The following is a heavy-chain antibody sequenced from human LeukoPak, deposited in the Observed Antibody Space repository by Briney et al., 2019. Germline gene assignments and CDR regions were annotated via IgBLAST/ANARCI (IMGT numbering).Heavy chain of an antibody. CDR2: ISSSSSYI. Sequence: GGSLRLSCAASGFTHSSYSMNLVRQAPGKGLEWVSSISSSSSYIYYADSVKGRFTISRDNAKNSLYLQMNSLRAEDTAVYYCARDSHYYDSSGYFGYWGQGTLVTVSS. CDR3: ARDSHYYDSSGYFGY. D-gene: IGHD3-22*01. J-gene: IGHJ4*02. V-gene: IGHV3-21*01. CDR1: GFTHSSYS.